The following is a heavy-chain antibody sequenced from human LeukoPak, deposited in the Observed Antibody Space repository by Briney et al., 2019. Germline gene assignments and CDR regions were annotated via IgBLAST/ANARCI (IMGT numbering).Heavy chain of an antibody. CDR3: ARVWSPPYTSSWPDYFDY. D-gene: IGHD6-13*01. Sequence: GGSLRLSCAASGFTFSSYGMHWVRQAPGKGLEWVAVISYDGSNKYYADSVKGRFTISRDNSKNTLSLQMNSLRAEDTAVYYCARVWSPPYTSSWPDYFDYWGQGTLVTVSS. V-gene: IGHV3-30*19. CDR1: GFTFSSYG. J-gene: IGHJ4*02. CDR2: ISYDGSNK.